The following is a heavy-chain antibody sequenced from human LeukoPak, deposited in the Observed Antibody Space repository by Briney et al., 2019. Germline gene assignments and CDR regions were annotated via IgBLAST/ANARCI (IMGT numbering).Heavy chain of an antibody. D-gene: IGHD3-22*01. V-gene: IGHV3-21*01. CDR1: GFTFSSYS. CDR3: ARDYYDSSGYYRFDY. J-gene: IGHJ4*02. CDR2: ISSSSSYI. Sequence: PGGSLRLSCAASGFTFSSYSMNWVRQAPGKGLEWVSSISSSSSYIYYADSVKGRYTISRDNAKNSLYLQMNSLRAEDTAVYYCARDYYDSSGYYRFDYWGQGTLVTVSS.